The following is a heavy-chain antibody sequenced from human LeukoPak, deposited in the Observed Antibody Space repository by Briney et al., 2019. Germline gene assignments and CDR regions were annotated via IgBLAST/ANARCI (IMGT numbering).Heavy chain of an antibody. V-gene: IGHV4-59*01. J-gene: IGHJ3*02. CDR1: GGSIGSYY. D-gene: IGHD2-2*03. CDR3: ARAWMTNDAFDI. Sequence: PSETLSLTCSVSGGSIGSYYWSWLRQSPGKGLEWIAYIYYSGSTNYNPSLKSRVTISVDTSKNQFSLKLSSVTAADTAVYYCARAWMTNDAFDIWGQGTMVTVSS. CDR2: IYYSGST.